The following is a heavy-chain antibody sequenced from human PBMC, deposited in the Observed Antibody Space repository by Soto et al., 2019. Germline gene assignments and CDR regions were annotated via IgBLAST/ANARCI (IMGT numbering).Heavy chain of an antibody. V-gene: IGHV3-33*06. CDR3: AKDRRLIERRSCFDN. CDR2: MSHDGSFQ. Sequence: PGGSLRLSCSASGFSLSSFGMHWVRQAPGKGLEWVAVMSHDGSFQFFADSVKGRFTISRDISKNTLYLQMNSLSAEDTAVYYCAKDRRLIERRSCFDNWGQGTLVT. D-gene: IGHD3-16*01. J-gene: IGHJ4*02. CDR1: GFSLSSFG.